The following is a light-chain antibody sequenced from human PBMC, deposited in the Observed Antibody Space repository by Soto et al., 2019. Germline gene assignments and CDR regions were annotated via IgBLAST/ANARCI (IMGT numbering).Light chain of an antibody. CDR2: GAS. J-gene: IGKJ1*01. V-gene: IGKV3-15*01. CDR3: HQYENWPKT. CDR1: QSISRN. Sequence: EIVMTQSPPTLYVSPGGRATLSCSASQSISRNLAWFQQKPGQAPSLPIFGASTRAAGIPARFSGSGSGTEFSLTISGLQSEDFAVYFCHQYENWPKTFGQGTKVDI.